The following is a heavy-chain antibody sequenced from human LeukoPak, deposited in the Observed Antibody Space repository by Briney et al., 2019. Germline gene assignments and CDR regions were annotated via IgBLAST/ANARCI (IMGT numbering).Heavy chain of an antibody. CDR1: GFTFSSYS. CDR2: ISWDGGST. J-gene: IGHJ4*02. V-gene: IGHV3-43D*03. D-gene: IGHD3-10*01. Sequence: GGSLRLSCAASGFTFSSYSMNWVRQAPGKGLEWVSLISWDGGSTYYADSVKGRFTISRDNSKNSLYLQMNSLRAEDTALYYCAKPSMVRGVKSYFDYWGQGTLVTVSS. CDR3: AKPSMVRGVKSYFDY.